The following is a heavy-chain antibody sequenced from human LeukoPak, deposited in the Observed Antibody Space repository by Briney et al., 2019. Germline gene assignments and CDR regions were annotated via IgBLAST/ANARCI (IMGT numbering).Heavy chain of an antibody. J-gene: IGHJ4*02. D-gene: IGHD6-19*01. V-gene: IGHV3-7*01. CDR1: GFTFSSYW. CDR2: IKQDGSEK. CDR3: ARVPYSSGWSIDY. Sequence: PGGSLRLSCAASGFTFSSYWMSWVRQAPGKGLEWVANIKQDGSEKYYVDSVKGRFTISRGNAKNSLYLQMNSLRAEDTAVYYCARVPYSSGWSIDYWGQGTLVTVSS.